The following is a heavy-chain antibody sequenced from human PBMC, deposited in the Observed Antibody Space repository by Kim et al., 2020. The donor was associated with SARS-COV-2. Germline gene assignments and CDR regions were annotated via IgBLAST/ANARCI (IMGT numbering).Heavy chain of an antibody. Sequence: VKGRFTISSDNYKTTLYLQMNSMRAEDTAVYYCEKDRAVAGPAPDAFDIWGQGTMVTVSS. CDR3: EKDRAVAGPAPDAFDI. J-gene: IGHJ3*02. V-gene: IGHV3-23*01. D-gene: IGHD6-19*01.